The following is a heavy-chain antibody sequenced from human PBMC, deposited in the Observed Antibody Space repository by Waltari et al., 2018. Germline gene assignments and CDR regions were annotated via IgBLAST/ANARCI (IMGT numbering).Heavy chain of an antibody. Sequence: QVQLVQSGAELKKSGASVKVSCKAIGYTFTNYAINWVRKAPGQGLEVMGWINTDTGNPTYAQGFTGRFVFSLDTSISTAYLQINSLKAEDTAIYYCAREVVPTSTIVVNWFDPWGQGTLVSVSS. CDR2: INTDTGNP. J-gene: IGHJ5*02. CDR3: AREVVPTSTIVVNWFDP. CDR1: GYTFTNYA. D-gene: IGHD2-21*01. V-gene: IGHV7-4-1*02.